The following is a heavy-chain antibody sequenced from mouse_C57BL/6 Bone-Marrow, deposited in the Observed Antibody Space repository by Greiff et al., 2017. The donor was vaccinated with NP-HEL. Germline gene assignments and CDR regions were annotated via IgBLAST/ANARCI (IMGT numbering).Heavy chain of an antibody. CDR3: ASGIIYYYGSG. D-gene: IGHD1-1*01. CDR1: GYAFSSSW. J-gene: IGHJ2*01. Sequence: QVQLQQSGPELVKPGASVKISCKASGYAFSSSWMNWVKQRPGKGLEWIGRIYPGDGDTNYNGKFKGKATLTADKSSSTAYMQLSSLTSEDSAVYFCASGIIYYYGSGWGQGTTLTVSS. CDR2: IYPGDGDT. V-gene: IGHV1-82*01.